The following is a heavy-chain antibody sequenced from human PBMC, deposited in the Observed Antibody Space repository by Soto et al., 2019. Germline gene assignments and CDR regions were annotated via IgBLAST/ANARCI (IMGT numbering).Heavy chain of an antibody. CDR3: AKSWGGPNTYYYYGMDV. V-gene: IGHV3-23*01. Sequence: GGSLRLSCAASGFTFSSYAMSWVRQAPGKGLEWVSAISGSGGSTYYADSVKGRLTISRDNSKNTLYLQMNSLRAEDTAVYYCAKSWGGPNTYYYYGMDVWGQGTTVTVSS. CDR1: GFTFSSYA. D-gene: IGHD3-3*01. J-gene: IGHJ6*02. CDR2: ISGSGGST.